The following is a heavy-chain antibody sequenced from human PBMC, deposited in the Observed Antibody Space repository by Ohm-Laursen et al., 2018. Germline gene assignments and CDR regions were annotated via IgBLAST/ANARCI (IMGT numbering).Heavy chain of an antibody. D-gene: IGHD6-25*01. CDR1: GFTVSRNY. CDR2: IYSGGST. J-gene: IGHJ4*02. V-gene: IGHV3-53*01. Sequence: GSLRLSCAAAGFTVSRNYMSWVRQAPGQGLEWVAVIYSGGSTYYADSVKGRFTISRDNSKNTLYLQMNSLRDEDTAVYYCASAGPYSGDDYWGQGTLVNVSS. CDR3: ASAGPYSGDDY.